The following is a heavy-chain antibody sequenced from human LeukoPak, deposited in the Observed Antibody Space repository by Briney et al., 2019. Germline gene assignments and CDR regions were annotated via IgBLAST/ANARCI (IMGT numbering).Heavy chain of an antibody. CDR1: GFTFSSYA. J-gene: IGHJ3*02. D-gene: IGHD6-13*01. V-gene: IGHV3-30-3*01. CDR2: ISYDGSNK. Sequence: PGGSLRLSCAASGFTFSSYAMHWVRQAPGKGLEWVAVISYDGSNKYYADSVKGRFTISRDNSKNSLYLQMNSLRAEDTALYYCAKARIAGHAFDIWGQGTMVTVSS. CDR3: AKARIAGHAFDI.